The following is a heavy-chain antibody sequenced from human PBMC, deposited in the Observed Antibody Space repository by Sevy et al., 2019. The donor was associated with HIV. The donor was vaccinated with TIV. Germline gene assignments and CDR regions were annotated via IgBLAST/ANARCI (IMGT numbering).Heavy chain of an antibody. D-gene: IGHD2-2*01. V-gene: IGHV3-21*01. Sequence: GGSLRLSCAASGFTFSSYSMNWVRQAPGKGLEWVSSISSSSSYIYYADSVKGRFTISRDNAKNSLYLQMNSLRAEDTAVYYCARPTPAMFYYYYYYIDVWGKGTTVTVSS. CDR1: GFTFSSYS. CDR3: ARPTPAMFYYYYYYIDV. J-gene: IGHJ6*03. CDR2: ISSSSSYI.